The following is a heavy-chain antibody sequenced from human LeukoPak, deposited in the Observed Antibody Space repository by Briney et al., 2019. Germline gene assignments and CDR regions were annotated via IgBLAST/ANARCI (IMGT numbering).Heavy chain of an antibody. V-gene: IGHV1-8*01. D-gene: IGHD3-10*01. J-gene: IGHJ5*02. Sequence: GASVKVSCKASGYTFTSYDINWVRQATGQGLEWMGWMNPNSGNTGYAQKFQGRVTMTRNTSISTAYMELSSLRSEDTAVYYCARGLRITMVRGVLNWFDPRGQGTLVTVSS. CDR1: GYTFTSYD. CDR3: ARGLRITMVRGVLNWFDP. CDR2: MNPNSGNT.